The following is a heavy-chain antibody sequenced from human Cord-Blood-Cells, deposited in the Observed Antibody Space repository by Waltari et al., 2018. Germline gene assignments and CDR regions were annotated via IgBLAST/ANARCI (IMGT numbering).Heavy chain of an antibody. Sequence: EVQLVQSGAEVKKPGESLKISCKGSGYSFTSYWIGWVRQMPGKGLEWMWITYPVMSDTSYSPAFQGQVTISADKSISTAYLQWSSLKASDTAMYYCARPADGYCSSTSCPVAFDIWGQGTMVTVSS. V-gene: IGHV5-51*03. CDR1: GYSFTSYW. CDR2: TYPVMSDT. CDR3: ARPADGYCSSTSCPVAFDI. J-gene: IGHJ3*02. D-gene: IGHD2-2*01.